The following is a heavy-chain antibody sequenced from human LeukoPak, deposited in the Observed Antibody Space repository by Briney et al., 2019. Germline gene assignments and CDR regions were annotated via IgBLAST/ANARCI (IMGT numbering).Heavy chain of an antibody. D-gene: IGHD3-10*01. CDR1: AFTFSSYA. J-gene: IGHJ4*02. CDR3: ARRDGDFDS. Sequence: GGSLRLSCAASAFTFSSYAMSWVRQAPGKGLEWVSIISPGGTSIYYTDSVKGRFTISRDNSKNTLYLEMNSLRVEDTAVYYCARRDGDFDSWGQGTLVTVSS. CDR2: ISPGGTSI. V-gene: IGHV3-23*01.